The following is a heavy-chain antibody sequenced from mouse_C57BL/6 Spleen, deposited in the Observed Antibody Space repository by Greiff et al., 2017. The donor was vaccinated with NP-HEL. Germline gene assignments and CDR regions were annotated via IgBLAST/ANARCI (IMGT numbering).Heavy chain of an antibody. D-gene: IGHD3-2*02. CDR2: IYPSDSET. V-gene: IGHV1-61*01. J-gene: IGHJ2*01. CDR3: ARERQLRYYFDY. Sequence: VQLQQPGAELVRPGSSVKLSCKASGYTFTSYWMDWVKQRPGQGLEWIGNIYPSDSETHYNQKFKDKATLTVDKSSSTAYMQLSSLTSEDSAVYYCARERQLRYYFDYWGQGTTLTVSS. CDR1: GYTFTSYW.